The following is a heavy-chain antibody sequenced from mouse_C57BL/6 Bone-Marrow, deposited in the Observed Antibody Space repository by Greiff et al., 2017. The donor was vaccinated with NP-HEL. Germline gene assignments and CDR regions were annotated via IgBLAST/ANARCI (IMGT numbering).Heavy chain of an antibody. J-gene: IGHJ1*03. Sequence: QVHVKQSGAELVRPGTSVKVSCKASGYAFTNYLIEWVKQRPGQGLEWIGVINPGSGGTNYNEKFKGKATLTADKSSSTAYMQRSSLTSEDSAVYFCARETAYCSSFWYFDVWGTGTTVTVSS. CDR1: GYAFTNYL. D-gene: IGHD1-1*01. V-gene: IGHV1-54*01. CDR3: ARETAYCSSFWYFDV. CDR2: INPGSGGT.